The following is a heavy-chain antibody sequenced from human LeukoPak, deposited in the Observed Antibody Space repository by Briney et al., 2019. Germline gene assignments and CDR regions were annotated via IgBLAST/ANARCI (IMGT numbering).Heavy chain of an antibody. CDR3: ARASTTVPNLLDH. CDR1: GFTFSTYW. D-gene: IGHD4-17*01. V-gene: IGHV3-74*01. CDR2: IKGDGSST. Sequence: GGSLRLSCAASGFTFSTYWMHWVRQAPGKGLVWVARIKGDGSSTIYADSVKGRFTISRDNSKNTLYLQTSSLRVEDTAVYYCARASTTVPNLLDHWGRGTLVTVCS. J-gene: IGHJ4*02.